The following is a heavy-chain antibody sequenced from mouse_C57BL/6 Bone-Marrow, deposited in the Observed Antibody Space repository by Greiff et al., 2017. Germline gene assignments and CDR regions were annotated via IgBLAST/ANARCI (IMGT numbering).Heavy chain of an antibody. CDR3: ARGTYYEAMDY. Sequence: VQLQQPGAELVRPGSSVKLSCKASGYTFTSYWMHWVKQRPIQGLEWIGNIDPSDSETHYNQKFKDKATLTVDKSSSTAYMQLSSLTSEDSAVYYCARGTYYEAMDYRGQGTSVTVSS. CDR1: GYTFTSYW. D-gene: IGHD2-10*01. V-gene: IGHV1-52*01. J-gene: IGHJ4*01. CDR2: IDPSDSET.